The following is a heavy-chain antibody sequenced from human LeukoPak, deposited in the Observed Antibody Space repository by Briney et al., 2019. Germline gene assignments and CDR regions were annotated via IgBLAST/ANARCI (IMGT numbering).Heavy chain of an antibody. CDR3: ARGVPAAAHYFDY. V-gene: IGHV4-34*01. J-gene: IGHJ4*02. CDR1: GGSFSGYY. Sequence: KPSETLSLTCAVYGGSFSGYYWSWIRQPPGKGLEWIGEINHSGSTNYNPSLKSRVTISVDTSKNQFSLKLSSVTAADTAVYYCARGVPAAAHYFDYWGQGTLVTVSS. CDR2: INHSGST. D-gene: IGHD2-2*01.